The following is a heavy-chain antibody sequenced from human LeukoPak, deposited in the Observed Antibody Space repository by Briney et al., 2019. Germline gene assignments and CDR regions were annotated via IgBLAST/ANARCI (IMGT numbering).Heavy chain of an antibody. CDR1: GFTFSSYA. CDR2: ISGSGGST. Sequence: GGSLRLSCAASGFTFSSYAMSWVRQAPGKGLEWASAISGSGGSTYYADSVKGRFTISRDNSKNTLYLQMNSLRAEDTAVYYCAKAWMVRGVIKNPFDYWGQGTLVTVSS. V-gene: IGHV3-23*01. D-gene: IGHD3-10*01. CDR3: AKAWMVRGVIKNPFDY. J-gene: IGHJ4*02.